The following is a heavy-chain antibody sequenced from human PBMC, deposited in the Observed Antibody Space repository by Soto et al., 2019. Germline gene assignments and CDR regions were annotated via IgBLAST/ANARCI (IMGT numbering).Heavy chain of an antibody. J-gene: IGHJ4*02. CDR2: INGDGSSA. CDR1: GFIFSSFS. Sequence: GGSLRLSCAAYGFIFSSFSMYWVSQVPGKGLMCVSHINGDGSSANYADSVKGRFTISRDNAKNTLFLQMNSLRAEDTAVYYCLVMYDYDSGDDVWGQGT. D-gene: IGHD3-22*01. V-gene: IGHV3-74*01. CDR3: LVMYDYDSGDDV.